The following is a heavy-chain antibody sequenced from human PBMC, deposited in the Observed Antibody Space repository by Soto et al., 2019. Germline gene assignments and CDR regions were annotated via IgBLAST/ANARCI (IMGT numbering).Heavy chain of an antibody. CDR3: ARGLSTGSSYSGVWYYIDH. CDR1: GGSFSGYI. D-gene: IGHD1-26*01. V-gene: IGHV4-34*02. CDR2: INDSGST. J-gene: IGHJ4*02. Sequence: QVQLQQWGGGLLKPSETLSLNCAVHGGSFSGYIWTWIRQPPGRGLQWIGQINDSGSTYYNPSLKTRAIISTPSSNVQFSLELTSVPAANPAMYYSARGLSTGSSYSGVWYYIDHWGQGTQVTVSS.